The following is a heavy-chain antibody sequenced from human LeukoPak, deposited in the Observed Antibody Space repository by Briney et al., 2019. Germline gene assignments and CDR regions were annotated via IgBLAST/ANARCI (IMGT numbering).Heavy chain of an antibody. CDR2: INPNSGGT. CDR3: ARDGTGVYNLVQY. CDR1: GYTFTGYY. V-gene: IGHV1-2*02. Sequence: ASVKVSCKASGYTFTGYYMHWVRQAPGQGLELMGWINPNSGGTNYAQKFQGRVTMTRDTSISAVYTELSRLRSDDTAVYYCARDGTGVYNLVQYWGQGTLVTVSS. J-gene: IGHJ4*02. D-gene: IGHD5-24*01.